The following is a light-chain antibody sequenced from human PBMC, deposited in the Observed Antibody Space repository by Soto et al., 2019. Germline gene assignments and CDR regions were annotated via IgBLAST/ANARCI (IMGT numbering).Light chain of an antibody. CDR3: RASAPESTCV. J-gene: IGLJ1*01. CDR1: RSDIRAYNS. V-gene: IGLV2-23*01. Sequence: LAHPAPVARSPGQPITISCTGTRSDIRAYNSVSWYQQHLHIDSLVRIYNGTRRPSGVSDRFSGSTSGKAASLTISGLQADDEADYFCRASAPESTCVFGNGSKVTIL. CDR2: NGT.